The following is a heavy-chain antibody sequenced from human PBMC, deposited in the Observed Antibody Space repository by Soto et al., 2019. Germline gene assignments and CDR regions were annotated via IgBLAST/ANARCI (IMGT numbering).Heavy chain of an antibody. CDR2: ISGSGGST. CDR1: GFTFSSYA. CDR3: AKTMRGYYDRSGWNNWFDP. Sequence: PGGSLRLSCAASGFTFSSYAMSWVRQAPGKGLEWVSAISGSGGSTYYADSVKGRFTISRDNSKNTLYLQMNSLRAEDTAVYYCAKTMRGYYDRSGWNNWFDPWGQGALVTVSS. V-gene: IGHV3-23*01. J-gene: IGHJ5*02. D-gene: IGHD3-22*01.